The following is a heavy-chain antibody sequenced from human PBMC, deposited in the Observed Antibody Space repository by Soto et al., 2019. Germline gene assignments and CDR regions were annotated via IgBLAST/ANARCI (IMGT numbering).Heavy chain of an antibody. V-gene: IGHV3-53*01. CDR1: GFAVADQY. Sequence: PGGSLRLSCAASGFAVADQYMSWVRQAPGKGLEWVSVFYIGGDTHYADSVKGRFTISRDNSKNTLYLQMNSLRAEDTAVYYCARGQRALITYGPFDPWGQGTLVTVSS. D-gene: IGHD4-17*01. CDR2: FYIGGDT. CDR3: ARGQRALITYGPFDP. J-gene: IGHJ5*02.